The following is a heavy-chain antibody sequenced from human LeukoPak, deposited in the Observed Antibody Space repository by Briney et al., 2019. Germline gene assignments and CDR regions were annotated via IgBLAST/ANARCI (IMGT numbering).Heavy chain of an antibody. J-gene: IGHJ4*02. D-gene: IGHD3-22*01. CDR2: INHSGST. CDR1: GGSFSGYY. V-gene: IGHV4-34*01. Sequence: SETLSLTCAVYGGSFSGYYWSWIRQPPGKGLEWIGEINHSGSTNYNPSLKSRVTISVDTSKNQFSLKLSSVTAADTAVYYCARGPTVSYYYDSRVLDYWGQGTLVTVSS. CDR3: ARGPTVSYYYDSRVLDY.